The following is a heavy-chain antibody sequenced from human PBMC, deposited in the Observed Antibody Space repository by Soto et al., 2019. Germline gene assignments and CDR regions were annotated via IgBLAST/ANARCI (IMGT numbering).Heavy chain of an antibody. V-gene: IGHV5-10-1*01. CDR1: GYSFTNYW. CDR3: ARHNAYYGSGSDRYFDL. D-gene: IGHD3-10*01. J-gene: IGHJ2*01. Sequence: GESLKISCKGSGYSFTNYWITWVRQMPGKGLECMGRINPSDSYTKYSPSFQGNVTVSADKSISTAYLHWSSLKASDTAMYYCARHNAYYGSGSDRYFDLWGRGTLVTVSS. CDR2: INPSDSYT.